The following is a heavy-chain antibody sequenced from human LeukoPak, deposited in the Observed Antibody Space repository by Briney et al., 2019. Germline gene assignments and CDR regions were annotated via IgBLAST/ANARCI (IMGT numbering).Heavy chain of an antibody. J-gene: IGHJ4*02. D-gene: IGHD2-2*01. CDR2: IRSKAYGGTI. CDR3: TRVPAATFDY. CDR1: GFTFGDYA. Sequence: GGSRRLSCTASGFTFGDYAMSWVRQAPGKGLEWVGFIRSKAYGGTIEYAASVKGRFTISRDDSKSIAYLQMNSLKTEDTAVYYCTRVPAATFDYWGQGTLVTVSP. V-gene: IGHV3-49*04.